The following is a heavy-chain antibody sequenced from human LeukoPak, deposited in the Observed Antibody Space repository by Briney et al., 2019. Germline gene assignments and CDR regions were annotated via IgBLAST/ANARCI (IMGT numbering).Heavy chain of an antibody. CDR1: GFTVSSNY. CDR2: ITGSGDDS. J-gene: IGHJ4*02. V-gene: IGHV3-23*01. Sequence: PGGSLRLSCAASGFTVSSNYMSWVRQAPGKGLEWVSGITGSGDDSYYADSVKGRFTISRDNSKNTLFLQMNSLRVEDTGVYYCAKVQGFAGNYCYGSGSIDYWGQGTLVAVSS. CDR3: AKVQGFAGNYCYGSGSIDY. D-gene: IGHD3-10*01.